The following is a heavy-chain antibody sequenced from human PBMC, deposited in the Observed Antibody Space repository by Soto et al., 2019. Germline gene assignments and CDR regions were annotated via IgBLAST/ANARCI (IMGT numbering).Heavy chain of an antibody. J-gene: IGHJ6*02. CDR3: ATRGRSLGAYYGMDV. V-gene: IGHV1-3*01. Sequence: QVQLVQSGAEVKKPGASVKVYCKASGYTFTSYPMHWVRQAPGQGLEWMGWINAGNGNTKYSQKFQGRVTITRDTSASTAFMELSSLRSEDTAVYYCATRGRSLGAYYGMDVWGQGTTVTVSS. CDR2: INAGNGNT. D-gene: IGHD3-10*01. CDR1: GYTFTSYP.